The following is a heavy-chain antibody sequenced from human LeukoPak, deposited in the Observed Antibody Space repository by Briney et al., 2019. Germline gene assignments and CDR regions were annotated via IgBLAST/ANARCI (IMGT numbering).Heavy chain of an antibody. CDR1: GGSIRGYY. J-gene: IGHJ6*03. D-gene: IGHD3-10*01. CDR3: ARVYDSGSQAYFYYMDV. CDR2: IYSSGST. V-gene: IGHV4-59*01. Sequence: SETLSLTCNVSGGSIRGYYWSWIRQPPGKGLEWIGYIYSSGSTNYNPSLKSRVTMSVDTSKNQFSLKVNSVTAADTAVYYCARVYDSGSQAYFYYMDVWGKGTTVTVSS.